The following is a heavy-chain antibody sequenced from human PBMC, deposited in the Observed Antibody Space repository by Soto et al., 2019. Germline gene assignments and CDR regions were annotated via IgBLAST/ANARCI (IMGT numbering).Heavy chain of an antibody. CDR1: GYTFTSYA. V-gene: IGHV1-3*01. D-gene: IGHD3-10*01. CDR2: INAGNCNT. CDR3: ARDRHLLWFGEYFT. Sequence: ASVKVSCKASGYTFTSYAMHWVRQAPGQRLEWMGWINAGNCNTKYSQKFQGRVTITRDTSASTAYMELSSLRSEDTAVYYCARDRHLLWFGEYFTWGQGTLVTVSS. J-gene: IGHJ4*02.